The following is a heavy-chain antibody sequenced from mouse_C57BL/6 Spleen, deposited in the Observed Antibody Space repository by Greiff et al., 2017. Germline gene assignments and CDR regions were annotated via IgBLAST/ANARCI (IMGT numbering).Heavy chain of an antibody. V-gene: IGHV5-17*01. J-gene: IGHJ2*01. D-gene: IGHD4-1*02. CDR2: ISSGSSTI. CDR1: GFTFSDYG. CDR3: ARPQLGPFDY. Sequence: EVKLVESGGGLVKPGGSLKLSCAASGFTFSDYGMHWVRQAPEKGLEWVAYISSGSSTIYYADTVKGRFTISRDNAKNTLFLQMTSLRSDDTAMYYCARPQLGPFDYWGQGTTLTVSS.